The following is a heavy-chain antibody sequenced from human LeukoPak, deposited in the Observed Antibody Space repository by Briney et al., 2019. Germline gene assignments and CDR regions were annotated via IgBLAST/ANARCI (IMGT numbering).Heavy chain of an antibody. CDR2: IRSKAYGGTT. Sequence: PGGSLRLSCTASGFTFDDYVMSWFRQAPGKGLEYVGFIRSKAYGGTTEYAASVKGRFTISRDDSKSIAYLQMNSLKTEDTAVYYCTRDSSGWYVLNYYFDYWGQGTLVTVSS. V-gene: IGHV3-49*03. CDR3: TRDSSGWYVLNYYFDY. J-gene: IGHJ4*02. D-gene: IGHD6-19*01. CDR1: GFTFDDYV.